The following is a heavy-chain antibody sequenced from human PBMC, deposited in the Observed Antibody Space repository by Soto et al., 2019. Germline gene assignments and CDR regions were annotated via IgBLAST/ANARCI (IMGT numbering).Heavy chain of an antibody. Sequence: ASVKVSCKVSGYTLTELSMHWVRQAPGKGLEWMGGFDPEDGETIYAQKFQGRVTMTRDTSISTAYMELSRLRSDDTAVYYCARPGQLGYYYYGMDVWGQGTTVTVSS. CDR2: FDPEDGET. D-gene: IGHD6-6*01. CDR3: ARPGQLGYYYYGMDV. J-gene: IGHJ6*02. CDR1: GYTLTELS. V-gene: IGHV1-24*01.